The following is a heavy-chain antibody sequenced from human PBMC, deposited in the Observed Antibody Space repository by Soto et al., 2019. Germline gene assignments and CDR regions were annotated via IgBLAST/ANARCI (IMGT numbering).Heavy chain of an antibody. CDR2: INPSGGST. CDR3: ATDEAYGDYGSSSLYGMDV. D-gene: IGHD4-17*01. J-gene: IGHJ6*02. CDR1: GYTFTRYY. Sequence: GGSVKVSCKASGYTFTRYYMHCVRQAGVQWLEWMGIINPSGGSTSYAQKFQGRVTMTRDTSTSTVYMELSSLRSEDTAVYYCATDEAYGDYGSSSLYGMDVWGQGTTVTVSS. V-gene: IGHV1-46*01.